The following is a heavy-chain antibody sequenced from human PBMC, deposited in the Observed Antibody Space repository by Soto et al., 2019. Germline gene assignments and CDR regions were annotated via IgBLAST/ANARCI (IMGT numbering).Heavy chain of an antibody. Sequence: SETLSLTCAVYGGSFSGYYWSWIRQPPGKGLEWIGEINHSGSTNYNPSLKSRVTLSVDMSKNQFSMKLSSVTAADTAVYYCARLKGGGRVYYYGMDVWAQGTTVTVSS. CDR1: GGSFSGYY. D-gene: IGHD6-25*01. CDR3: ARLKGGGRVYYYGMDV. J-gene: IGHJ6*02. V-gene: IGHV4-34*01. CDR2: INHSGST.